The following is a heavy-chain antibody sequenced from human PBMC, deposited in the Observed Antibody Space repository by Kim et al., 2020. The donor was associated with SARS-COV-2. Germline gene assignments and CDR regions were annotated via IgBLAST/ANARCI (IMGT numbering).Heavy chain of an antibody. CDR3: ARSGYSSSLLFDY. V-gene: IGHV3-21*01. D-gene: IGHD6-13*01. CDR1: GFTFSSYS. Sequence: GGSLRLSCAASGFTFSSYSMNWVRQAPGKGLEWVSSISSSSSYIYYADSVKGRFTISRDNAKNSLYLQMNRLRAEYTAVYYCARSGYSSSLLFDYWGQGTLVTVSS. CDR2: ISSSSSYI. J-gene: IGHJ4*02.